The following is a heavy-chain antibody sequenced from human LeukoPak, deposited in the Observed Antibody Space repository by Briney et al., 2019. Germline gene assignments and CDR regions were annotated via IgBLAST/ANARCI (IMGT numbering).Heavy chain of an antibody. CDR3: ASISSSWYRRPDY. V-gene: IGHV4-34*01. D-gene: IGHD6-13*01. Sequence: SETLSLTCAVYGGSFSGYYWSWIRQPPGKGLEWIGEINHSGSTNYNPSLKSRVTISVDTSKNQFSLKLSSVTAADTAVYYCASISSSWYRRPDYWGQGTLVTVSS. CDR2: INHSGST. CDR1: GGSFSGYY. J-gene: IGHJ4*02.